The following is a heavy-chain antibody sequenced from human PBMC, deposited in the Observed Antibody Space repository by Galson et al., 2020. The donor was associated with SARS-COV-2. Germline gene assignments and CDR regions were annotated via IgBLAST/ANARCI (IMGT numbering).Heavy chain of an antibody. CDR1: GYTFTSYG. Sequence: ASVKVSCEASGYTFTSYGISWVRQAPGQGLEWMGWISAYNGNTNYAQKLQGRVTMTTDTSTSTAYMELRSLRSDDTAVYYCARGGYYDSSGYLWPVGNWFDPWGQGTLVTVSS. V-gene: IGHV1-18*04. D-gene: IGHD3-22*01. CDR3: ARGGYYDSSGYLWPVGNWFDP. J-gene: IGHJ5*02. CDR2: ISAYNGNT.